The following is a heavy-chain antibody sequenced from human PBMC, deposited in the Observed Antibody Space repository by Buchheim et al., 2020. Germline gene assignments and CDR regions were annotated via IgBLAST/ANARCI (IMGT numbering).Heavy chain of an antibody. CDR1: GDSITSGYNY. J-gene: IGHJ5*02. Sequence: QVQLQESGPGLVKPSQTLSLTCTASGDSITSGYNYWNWIRQPAGKGPEWIGRIHKAGSTNYNPSLKSRATIQVDTSKNQFSLDLSSVTAADTAVYYCVRSGMILFWFDPWGPGTL. D-gene: IGHD2-15*01. V-gene: IGHV4-61*02. CDR2: IHKAGST. CDR3: VRSGMILFWFDP.